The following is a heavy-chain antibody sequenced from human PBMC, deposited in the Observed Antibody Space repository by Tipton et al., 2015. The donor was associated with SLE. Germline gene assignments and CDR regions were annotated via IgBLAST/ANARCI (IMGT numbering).Heavy chain of an antibody. V-gene: IGHV4-59*08. J-gene: IGHJ5*02. CDR3: VKGGDYDWFDP. CDR2: AYYNGAT. Sequence: LRLSCTVSGGSISSDFWSWIRQPPGKGVEWIGHAYYNGATNYKPSLRSRVTISVDRSKNQFSLKMTSVTMKDTAMYFCVKGGDYDWFDPWGQGILVTVSS. CDR1: GGSISSDF. D-gene: IGHD2-21*02.